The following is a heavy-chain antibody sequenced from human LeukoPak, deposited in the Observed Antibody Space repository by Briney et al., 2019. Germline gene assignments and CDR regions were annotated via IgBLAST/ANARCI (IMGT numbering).Heavy chain of an antibody. Sequence: ASVKVSCKASGYTFTTYDITWVRQAHGQGLEWMGWISAYNGNTNYPQKFQGRVTMTRNTSISTAYMELSSLRSEDTAVYYCARPGETYYDFWSGYISHSDAFDIWGQGTMVTVSS. D-gene: IGHD3-3*01. V-gene: IGHV1-18*01. CDR3: ARPGETYYDFWSGYISHSDAFDI. CDR2: ISAYNGNT. J-gene: IGHJ3*02. CDR1: GYTFTTYD.